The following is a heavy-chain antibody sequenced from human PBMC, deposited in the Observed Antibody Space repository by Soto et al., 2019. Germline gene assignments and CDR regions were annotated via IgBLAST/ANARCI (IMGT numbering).Heavy chain of an antibody. D-gene: IGHD1-26*01. V-gene: IGHV4-39*02. CDR3: ARDGMSGCYYDASAY. J-gene: IGHJ4*02. CDR1: GGSISSSSHY. CDR2: IKYSGNT. Sequence: PSETLSLTCTVSGGSISSSSHYWGWVRQPPGKGLEWIASIKYSGNTYYNPSLKSRVTISVDTSENQLSLMLSSVTAADTAVYHCARDGMSGCYYDASAYWGQGTRVTVSS.